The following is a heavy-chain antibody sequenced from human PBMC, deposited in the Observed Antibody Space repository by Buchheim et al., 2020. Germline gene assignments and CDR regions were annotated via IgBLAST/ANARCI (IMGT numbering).Heavy chain of an antibody. CDR1: GFTFSSYG. CDR3: AKDQGQEIAARDYYYYGMDV. D-gene: IGHD6-6*01. CDR2: ISYDGSNK. V-gene: IGHV3-30*18. Sequence: VQLVESGGGLVQPGGSLRLSCAASGFTFSSYGMHWVRQAPGKGLEWVAVISYDGSNKYYADSVKGRFTISRDNSKNTLYLQMNSLRAEDTAVYYCAKDQGQEIAARDYYYYGMDVWGQGTT. J-gene: IGHJ6*02.